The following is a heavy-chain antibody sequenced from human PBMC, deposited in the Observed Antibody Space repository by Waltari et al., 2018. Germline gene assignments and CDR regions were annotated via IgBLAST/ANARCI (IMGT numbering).Heavy chain of an antibody. V-gene: IGHV3-7*01. J-gene: IGHJ4*02. CDR1: GFRYSSHW. CDR3: ARALNGDCYACFDY. D-gene: IGHD2-21*01. Sequence: EVQLVDSGGGLVQPGGSLRLSCAASGFRYSSHWMSWVSQAPGKGLEWVANIKQDGSAKYYVDSVKGRFTISRDNAKNSLYLQMNSLRVEDTAVYYCARALNGDCYACFDYWGQGTVVTVSS. CDR2: IKQDGSAK.